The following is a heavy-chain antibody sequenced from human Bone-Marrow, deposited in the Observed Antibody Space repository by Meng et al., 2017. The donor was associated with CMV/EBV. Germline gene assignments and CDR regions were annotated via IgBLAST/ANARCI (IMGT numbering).Heavy chain of an antibody. J-gene: IGHJ4*02. Sequence: ETLSLTCAASGFTFSSYSMNWVRQAPGKGLEWVSYISSSSSTIYYADSVKGRFTISRDNAKNSLYLQMNSLRAEDTAVYYCARVLYSSSSPFDYWGQGTLVTVSS. CDR2: ISSSSSTI. V-gene: IGHV3-48*04. D-gene: IGHD6-6*01. CDR1: GFTFSSYS. CDR3: ARVLYSSSSPFDY.